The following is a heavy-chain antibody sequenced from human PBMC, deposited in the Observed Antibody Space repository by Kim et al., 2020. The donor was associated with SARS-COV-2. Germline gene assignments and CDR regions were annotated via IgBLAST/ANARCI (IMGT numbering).Heavy chain of an antibody. D-gene: IGHD1-1*01. V-gene: IGHV3-23*01. CDR3: AKDNSRDGMDV. Sequence: STYYADSVRGRFTISSDNSKKTLYLQMNSLRAEDPAVYYCAKDNSRDGMDVWGQGTTVTVSS. CDR2: ST. J-gene: IGHJ6*02.